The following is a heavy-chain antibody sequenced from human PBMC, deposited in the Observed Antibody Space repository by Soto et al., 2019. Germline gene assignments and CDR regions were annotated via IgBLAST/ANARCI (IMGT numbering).Heavy chain of an antibody. CDR2: IYYSGST. CDR3: ARHDMAMVRVSYLDQ. V-gene: IGHV4-59*08. J-gene: IGHJ4*02. CDR1: GGSINGYF. Sequence: SETLSLTCTVAGGSINGYFWSWIRQPPGKGLEWIGYIYYSGSTSYNPSLKSRVTISVDTSKNQFSLQLSSVTAADTALYFCARHDMAMVRVSYLDQWGQGALVTVSS. D-gene: IGHD5-18*01.